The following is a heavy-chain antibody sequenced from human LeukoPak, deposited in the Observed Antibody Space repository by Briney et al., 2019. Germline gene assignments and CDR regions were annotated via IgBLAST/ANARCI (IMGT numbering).Heavy chain of an antibody. D-gene: IGHD2-15*01. CDR3: ARGRGGGYFDF. V-gene: IGHV1-69*13. Sequence: SVKVSCKASGGTFSSYAISWVRQAPGQGLEWMGGIIPIFGTANYAQKFQGRVTITADESTSTAYMELSSLRSDDTAAYSCARGRGGGYFDFWGQETLVTVSS. CDR1: GGTFSSYA. CDR2: IIPIFGTA. J-gene: IGHJ4*02.